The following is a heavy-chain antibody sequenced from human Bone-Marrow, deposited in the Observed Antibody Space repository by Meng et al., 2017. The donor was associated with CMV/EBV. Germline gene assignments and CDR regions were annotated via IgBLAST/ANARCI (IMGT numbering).Heavy chain of an antibody. CDR3: ARTSGLTIFGVSGYYYYGMDV. V-gene: IGHV1-8*02. D-gene: IGHD3-3*01. Sequence: ASVKVSCKASGGTFSSYTISWVRQAPGQGLEWMGWMNPNSGNTGYAQKFQGRVTMTRNTSISTAYMELSSLRSEDTAVYYCARTSGLTIFGVSGYYYYGMDVWGQGTTVTVSS. CDR1: GGTFSSYT. CDR2: MNPNSGNT. J-gene: IGHJ6*02.